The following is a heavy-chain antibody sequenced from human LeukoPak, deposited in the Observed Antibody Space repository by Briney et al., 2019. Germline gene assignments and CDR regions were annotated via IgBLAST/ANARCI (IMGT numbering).Heavy chain of an antibody. CDR1: GFTFSSDG. CDR2: IWYDGSNK. J-gene: IGHJ4*02. Sequence: PGRSLRRSCAASGFTFSSDGMRWVRQAPGKGLEWVAVIWYDGSNKYYADSVKGRFTISRDNSKNTLYLQMNSLRAEDTAVYYCARDPRCSSTSCYGVDYFDYWGQGTLVTVSS. CDR3: ARDPRCSSTSCYGVDYFDY. D-gene: IGHD2-2*01. V-gene: IGHV3-33*01.